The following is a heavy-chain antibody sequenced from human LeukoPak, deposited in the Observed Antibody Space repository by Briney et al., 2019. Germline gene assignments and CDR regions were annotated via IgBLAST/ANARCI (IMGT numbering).Heavy chain of an antibody. CDR2: IGGSGDNT. D-gene: IGHD6-6*01. J-gene: IGHJ6*02. CDR1: GFRFNSYA. V-gene: IGHV3-23*01. Sequence: GSLRLSCAASGFRFNSYAMSWVRPAPGEGLELGSGIGGSGDNTNYADSVKGRFTISRDNSKNTLYLQVNSLRADDSAVYYCAKLRSSSFWYYGMDVWGQGTTVTVSS. CDR3: AKLRSSSFWYYGMDV.